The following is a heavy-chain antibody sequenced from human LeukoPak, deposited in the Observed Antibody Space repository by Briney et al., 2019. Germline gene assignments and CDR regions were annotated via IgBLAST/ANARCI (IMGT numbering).Heavy chain of an antibody. V-gene: IGHV1-46*01. CDR3: ARVWGYCSSTSCYSLYYYGVDV. D-gene: IGHD2-2*02. Sequence: ASVKVSCKASGYTFTSYYMHWVRQAPGQGLEWMGIINPSGGSTSYAQKFQGRVTMTRDTSTSTVYMELSSLRSEDTAVYYCARVWGYCSSTSCYSLYYYGVDVWGQGTTVTVSS. CDR2: INPSGGST. CDR1: GYTFTSYY. J-gene: IGHJ6*02.